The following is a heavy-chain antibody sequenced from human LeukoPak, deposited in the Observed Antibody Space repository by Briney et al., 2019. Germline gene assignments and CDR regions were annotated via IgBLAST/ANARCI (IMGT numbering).Heavy chain of an antibody. D-gene: IGHD6-13*01. V-gene: IGHV4-34*01. CDR1: GASISSYY. CDR2: INHSGST. Sequence: SETLSLTCTVSGASISSYYWSWIRQPPGKGLEWIGEINHSGSTNYNPSLKSRVTISVDTSKNQFSLKLSSVTAADTAVYYCASEVAAAGMGAFDIWGQGTLVTVSS. J-gene: IGHJ4*02. CDR3: ASEVAAAGMGAFDI.